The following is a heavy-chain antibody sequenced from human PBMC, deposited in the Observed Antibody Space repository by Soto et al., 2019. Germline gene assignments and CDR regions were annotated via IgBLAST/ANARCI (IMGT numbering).Heavy chain of an antibody. J-gene: IGHJ6*02. V-gene: IGHV1-69*13. CDR1: GGTFSSYA. CDR3: ARDSSSSRSPGYYYGMDV. CDR2: IIPIFGTA. D-gene: IGHD6-13*01. Sequence: SVKVSCKASGGTFSSYAISWVRQAPGQGLEWMGGIIPIFGTANYAQKFQGRVTITADESTSTAYMELSSLRSEDTAVYYCARDSSSSRSPGYYYGMDVWGQGTTVTVSS.